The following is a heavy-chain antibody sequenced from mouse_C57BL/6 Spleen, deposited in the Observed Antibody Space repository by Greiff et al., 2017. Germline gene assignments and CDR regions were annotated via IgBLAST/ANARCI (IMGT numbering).Heavy chain of an antibody. CDR2: INPNYGTT. V-gene: IGHV1-39*01. Sequence: EVKLVESGPELVKPGASVKISCKASGYSFTDYNMNWVKQSNGKSLEWIGVINPNYGTTSYNQKFKGKATLTVDQSSSTSYMQLNSLTSEDSAVYYCARGGQGWYFDVWGTGTTVTVSS. D-gene: IGHD3-3*01. J-gene: IGHJ1*03. CDR1: GYSFTDYN. CDR3: ARGGQGWYFDV.